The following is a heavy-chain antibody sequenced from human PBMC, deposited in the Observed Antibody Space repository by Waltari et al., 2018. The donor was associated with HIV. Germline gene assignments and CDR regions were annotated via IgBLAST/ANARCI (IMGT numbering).Heavy chain of an antibody. J-gene: IGHJ4*02. Sequence: VQLHESGPGLVMPSEALSLTAAVSGYSIRRYSYWGWIRQPPGKGLEWIRSASRSGSTYYSPSLKSRVTISLDTSKNQFSLKLNSVAAADTAVYYCGSGSRRGHSHGIDYWGQGTLVTVSS. CDR3: GSGSRRGHSHGIDY. CDR2: ASRSGST. CDR1: GYSIRRYSY. D-gene: IGHD5-18*01. V-gene: IGHV4-38-2*01.